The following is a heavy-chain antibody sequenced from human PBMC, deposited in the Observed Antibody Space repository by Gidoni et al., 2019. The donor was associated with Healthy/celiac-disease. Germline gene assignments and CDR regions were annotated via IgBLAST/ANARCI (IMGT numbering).Heavy chain of an antibody. D-gene: IGHD6-6*01. V-gene: IGHV4-34*01. J-gene: IGHJ4*02. CDR2: INHSGST. CDR3: ARGNIAARRLFGY. Sequence: QVQLQQWGAGLLKPSETLSLTCAVYGGSFSGYYWSWIRQPPGKGLEWIGEINHSGSTNYNPSLKSRVTISVDTSKNQCSLKLSSVTAADTAVYYCARGNIAARRLFGYWGQGTLVTVSS. CDR1: GGSFSGYY.